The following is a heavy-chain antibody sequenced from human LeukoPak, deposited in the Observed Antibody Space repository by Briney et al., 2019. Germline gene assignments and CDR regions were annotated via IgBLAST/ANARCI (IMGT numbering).Heavy chain of an antibody. CDR3: ARAKAAAGFNWFDP. D-gene: IGHD6-13*01. CDR2: ISAYNGNT. V-gene: IGHV1-18*01. Sequence: GPRASLSRTVSGYTCTIYGTSGVPRAPGQGLEWVGWISAYNGNTNYAQKLQGRVTMTTDTSTSTAYMELRSLRSDDTAVYYCARAKAAAGFNWFDPWGQGTLVTVSS. CDR1: GYTCTIYG. J-gene: IGHJ5*02.